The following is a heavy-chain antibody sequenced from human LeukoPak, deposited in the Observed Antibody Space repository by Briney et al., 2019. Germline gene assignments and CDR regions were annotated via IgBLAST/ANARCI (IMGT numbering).Heavy chain of an antibody. CDR2: ISYDGSNK. CDR1: GFTFSSYA. Sequence: GGSLRLSCAASGFTFSSYAMHWVRQAPGKGLEWVAVISYDGSNKYYADSVKGRFTISRDNAKNSLYLQMNSLRAEDTAVYYCARDLTPLPVPPGYYGMDVWGQGTTVTVSS. V-gene: IGHV3-30-3*01. CDR3: ARDLTPLPVPPGYYGMDV. D-gene: IGHD4-23*01. J-gene: IGHJ6*02.